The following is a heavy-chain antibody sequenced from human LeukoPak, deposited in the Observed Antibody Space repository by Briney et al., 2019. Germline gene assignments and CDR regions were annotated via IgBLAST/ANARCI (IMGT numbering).Heavy chain of an antibody. CDR3: AREPGEYFDY. V-gene: IGHV4-30-4*01. Sequence: PSETLSLTCTVSGDSISSGDYYWSWIRQPPEKGLEWIGYIYYSGNTYYNPSLKSRITISVDTSKNQFSLKLSSVTAADTAVYYCAREPGEYFDYWGQGTLVTVSS. CDR2: IYYSGNT. CDR1: GDSISSGDYY. J-gene: IGHJ4*02.